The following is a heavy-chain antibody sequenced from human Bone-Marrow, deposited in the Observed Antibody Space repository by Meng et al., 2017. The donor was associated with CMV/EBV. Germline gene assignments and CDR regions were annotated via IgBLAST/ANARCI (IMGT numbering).Heavy chain of an antibody. D-gene: IGHD1-1*01. CDR2: NSPDTGGT. J-gene: IGHJ5*02. V-gene: IGHV1-2*02. Sequence: ASVKVSCKASGYTFSGYYIHWVRQAPGQGLEWMGWNSPDTGGTNYAQKFQGRVTMTRDTSISTAYMELTSLRSDDTAVYYCATNWNHEGLVGTWSQGTLVTVSS. CDR3: ATNWNHEGLVGT. CDR1: GYTFSGYY.